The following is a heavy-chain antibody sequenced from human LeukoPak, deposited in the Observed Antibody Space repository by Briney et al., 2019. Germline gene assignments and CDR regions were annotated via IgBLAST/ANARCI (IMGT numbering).Heavy chain of an antibody. CDR3: AKDLRGIAVAGTLGEDY. D-gene: IGHD6-19*01. V-gene: IGHV3-23*01. CDR1: GFTLSSYA. Sequence: GGSQRLSCAASGFTLSSYAMSWVRQAPGKGLEWVSAISGSGGSTYYADSVKGRFTISRDNSKNTLYLQMNSLRAEDTAVYYCAKDLRGIAVAGTLGEDYWGQGTLVTVSS. CDR2: ISGSGGST. J-gene: IGHJ4*02.